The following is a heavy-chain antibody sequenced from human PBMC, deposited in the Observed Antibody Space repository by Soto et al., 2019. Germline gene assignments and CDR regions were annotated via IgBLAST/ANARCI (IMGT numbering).Heavy chain of an antibody. CDR1: GFTFSSYA. CDR3: AREDSRYCSGGSCYYFDY. V-gene: IGHV3-30-3*01. Sequence: QVPLVESGGGVVQPGRSLRLSCAASGFTFSSYAMHWVRQAPGKGLEWVAVISYDGSNKYYADSVKGRFTISRDNSKNTLYLQMNSLRAEDTAVYYCAREDSRYCSGGSCYYFDYWGQGTLVTVSS. J-gene: IGHJ4*02. D-gene: IGHD2-15*01. CDR2: ISYDGSNK.